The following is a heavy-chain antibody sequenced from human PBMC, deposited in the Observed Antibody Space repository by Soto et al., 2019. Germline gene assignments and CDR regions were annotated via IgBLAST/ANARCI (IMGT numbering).Heavy chain of an antibody. CDR1: GGTFSSYA. D-gene: IGHD3-16*01. V-gene: IGHV1-69*12. Sequence: QVHLVQSGAEVKKPGSSVKVSCKASGGTFSSYAISWVRQAPGQGLEWMGGIIPMFGTANYAQKFQGRVTITADESTTTAYMELTSLRSEDTAVYYCAHEKDFWDWFDYWGQGTLVTVSS. CDR3: AHEKDFWDWFDY. J-gene: IGHJ4*02. CDR2: IIPMFGTA.